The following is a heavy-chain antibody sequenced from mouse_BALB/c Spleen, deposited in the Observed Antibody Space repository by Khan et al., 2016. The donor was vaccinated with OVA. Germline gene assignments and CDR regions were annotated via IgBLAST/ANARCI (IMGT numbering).Heavy chain of an antibody. Sequence: EVQLQESGPGLVKPSQSLSLTCSVTGYSITSGYSWNWIRQFPGNKLEWMGYISFDGRNNSNPSLKNRISITRDTSKNQFFLKFNSVTTEDTATYYCASDDRFYAMDYWGLGTSVTVAS. CDR1: GYSITSGYS. J-gene: IGHJ4*01. D-gene: IGHD2-14*01. CDR3: ASDDRFYAMDY. CDR2: ISFDGRN. V-gene: IGHV3-6*02.